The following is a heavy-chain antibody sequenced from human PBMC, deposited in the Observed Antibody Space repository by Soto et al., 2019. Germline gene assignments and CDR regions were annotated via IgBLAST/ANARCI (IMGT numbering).Heavy chain of an antibody. J-gene: IGHJ5*02. CDR3: ARVGKNYDILTGYYPVGWFDP. Sequence: QAQLVESGGGLVKPGGSLRLSCAASGFTFSDYYMSWIRQAPGKWLEWVSYISSSGSTIYYADSVKGRFTISRDNAKNSLYLQMNSLRAEDTAVYYCARVGKNYDILTGYYPVGWFDPWGQGTLVTVSS. V-gene: IGHV3-11*01. CDR2: ISSSGSTI. CDR1: GFTFSDYY. D-gene: IGHD3-9*01.